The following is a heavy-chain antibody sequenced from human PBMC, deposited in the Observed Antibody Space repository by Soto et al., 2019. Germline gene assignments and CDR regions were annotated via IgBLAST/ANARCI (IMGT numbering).Heavy chain of an antibody. CDR1: GFTFSGSA. D-gene: IGHD1-26*01. CDR2: IRSKANSYET. V-gene: IGHV3-73*02. Sequence: EVQLVESGGGLVQPGGSLKLSCAASGFTFSGSAMHWVRQASGKGLEWVGRIRSKANSYETAYAASVKGRFTISRDDSKNTAYLQMNSLKTEDTAVYYCTRHISVVGATSTDYWGQGTLVTVSS. J-gene: IGHJ4*02. CDR3: TRHISVVGATSTDY.